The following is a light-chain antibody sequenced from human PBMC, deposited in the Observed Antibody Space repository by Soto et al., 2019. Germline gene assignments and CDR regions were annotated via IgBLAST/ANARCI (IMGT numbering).Light chain of an antibody. CDR2: EDN. CDR3: ASWDSSLTAGV. Sequence: QSVLTQPPSVSAAPGQRVTISCSGSSSNIGNNYVSWYQQLPGTAHKVLIYEDNKRPSGIPDRFSGSKSGTSATLGITGLQTGDEADYYCASWDSSLTAGVFGGGTKLTVL. J-gene: IGLJ3*02. CDR1: SSNIGNNY. V-gene: IGLV1-51*02.